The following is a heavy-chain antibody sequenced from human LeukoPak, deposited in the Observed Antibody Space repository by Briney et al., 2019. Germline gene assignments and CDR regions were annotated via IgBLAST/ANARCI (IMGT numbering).Heavy chain of an antibody. D-gene: IGHD3-10*01. CDR2: IYYSGST. V-gene: IGHV4-39*01. J-gene: IGHJ6*03. Sequence: SETLSLTCTVSGGSISSSSYYWGWIRQPPGKGLEWIGSIYYSGSTYYNPSLKSRVTISVDTSKNQFSLKLSSVTAADTAVYYCARLRARGPDYYYYMDVWGKGTTVTISS. CDR3: ARLRARGPDYYYYMDV. CDR1: GGSISSSSYY.